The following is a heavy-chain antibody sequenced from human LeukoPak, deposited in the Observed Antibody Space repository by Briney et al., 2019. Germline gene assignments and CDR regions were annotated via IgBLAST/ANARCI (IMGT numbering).Heavy chain of an antibody. V-gene: IGHV3-53*01. CDR3: ARGKVYYYYDC. CDR2: LHSGGDT. J-gene: IGHJ4*02. Sequence: GGSLRLSCVASEFTVRSNYMSWVRQAPGKGLEWVSVLHSGGDTCYADSVKGRFTISRDDSKNTLYLQMNSLRAEDTAVYYCARGKVYYYYDCWGQGTLVTVSS. CDR1: EFTVRSNY. D-gene: IGHD5/OR15-5a*01.